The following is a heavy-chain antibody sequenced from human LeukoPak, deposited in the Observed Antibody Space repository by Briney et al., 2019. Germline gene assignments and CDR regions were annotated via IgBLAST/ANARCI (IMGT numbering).Heavy chain of an antibody. CDR2: IRYDGSNK. Sequence: GGSLRLSCAASGFTFSTYAMHWVRQAPGKGLEWVTFIRYDGSNKYYADSVKGRFTISRDNAKNSLYLQMNSLRAEDTAVYYCARGIAAAGHYYYMDVWGKGTTVTVSS. CDR3: ARGIAAAGHYYYMDV. CDR1: GFTFSTYA. V-gene: IGHV3-30*02. J-gene: IGHJ6*03. D-gene: IGHD6-13*01.